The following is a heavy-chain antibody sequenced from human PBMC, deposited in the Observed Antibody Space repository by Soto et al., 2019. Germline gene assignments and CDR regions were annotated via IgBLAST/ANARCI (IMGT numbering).Heavy chain of an antibody. Sequence: RRLSCAASGFPCGSYDMTWVRQAPGKGLEWVSTILVDGRTFYVDSVKGRFTISRDNSRNTVYLQMNSLTAGDTALYYCAKATATGGGAFDFCGQGTMVTV. CDR1: GFPCGSYD. D-gene: IGHD2-8*02. CDR2: ILVDGRT. J-gene: IGHJ3*01. CDR3: AKATATGGGAFDF. V-gene: IGHV3-23*01.